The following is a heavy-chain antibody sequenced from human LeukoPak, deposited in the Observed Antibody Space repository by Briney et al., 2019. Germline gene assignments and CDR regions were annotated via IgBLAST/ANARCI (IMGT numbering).Heavy chain of an antibody. Sequence: GGSLRLSCAASGFTFSSYAMSWARQAPGKGLEWVSYISSSGTALHYADSVRGRLSISRDNAKNSLYLQMNSLRAEDTALYHCARGLPLGYCSSTSCHGGWFDPWGQGSLVTVSS. CDR2: ISSSGTAL. J-gene: IGHJ5*02. V-gene: IGHV3-48*01. D-gene: IGHD2-2*01. CDR3: ARGLPLGYCSSTSCHGGWFDP. CDR1: GFTFSSYA.